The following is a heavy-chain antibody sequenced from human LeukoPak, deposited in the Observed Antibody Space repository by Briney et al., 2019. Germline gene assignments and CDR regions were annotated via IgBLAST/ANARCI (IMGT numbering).Heavy chain of an antibody. D-gene: IGHD2-15*01. V-gene: IGHV3-66*01. CDR3: ARTGGYCSGGSCYAGVYYYYGMDV. Sequence: PGGSLRLSCAASGFTFSSYSMNWVRQAPGKGLEWVSVIYSGGSTYYADSVKGRFTISRDNSKNTLYLQMNSLRAEDTAVYYCARTGGYCSGGSCYAGVYYYYGMDVWGQGTTVTVPS. J-gene: IGHJ6*02. CDR1: GFTFSSYS. CDR2: IYSGGST.